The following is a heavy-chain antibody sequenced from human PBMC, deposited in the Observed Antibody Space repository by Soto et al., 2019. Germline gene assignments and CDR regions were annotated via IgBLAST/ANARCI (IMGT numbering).Heavy chain of an antibody. CDR3: AKDLTWNQADY. J-gene: IGHJ4*02. Sequence: GGSLRLSCEASGFIFSNYWMHWVRHTPGTGLVWVLRISNDGSITNYADSAKGRFTISRDNAKNTLYLQMNSLRAEDTAVYYCAKDLTWNQADYRGQGALVTVSS. CDR2: ISNDGSIT. V-gene: IGHV3-74*01. CDR1: GFIFSNYW. D-gene: IGHD1-1*01.